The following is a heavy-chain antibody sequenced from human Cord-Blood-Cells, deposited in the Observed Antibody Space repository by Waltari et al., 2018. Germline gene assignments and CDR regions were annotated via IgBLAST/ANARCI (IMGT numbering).Heavy chain of an antibody. D-gene: IGHD3-22*01. J-gene: IGHJ3*02. CDR2: INHSEST. Sequence: QVQLQQWGAGLLKPSATLSLTCAVYGGSFRCYYWSWIRQPPGKGLEWIGEINHSESTNYNPSLKSRVTISVDTSKNQFSLKLSSVTAADTAVYYCARTLYDSSGYYSDAFDIWGQGTMVTVSS. CDR3: ARTLYDSSGYYSDAFDI. CDR1: GGSFRCYY. V-gene: IGHV4-34*01.